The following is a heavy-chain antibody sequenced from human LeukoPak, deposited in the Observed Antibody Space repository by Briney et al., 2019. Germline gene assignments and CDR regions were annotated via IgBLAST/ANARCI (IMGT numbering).Heavy chain of an antibody. CDR3: AGRRVLDASFDY. D-gene: IGHD3-16*01. J-gene: IGHJ4*02. CDR1: GFPVSNNY. CDR2: IYSGDNT. V-gene: IGHV3-66*02. Sequence: PGGSLRLSCAASGFPVSNNYMSWVRQAPGKGLEWVSVIYSGDNTYYVESVKGRFTISKDNSKNTLFLQMNRLRAEDTAVYYCAGRRVLDASFDYWGQGTLVTVSS.